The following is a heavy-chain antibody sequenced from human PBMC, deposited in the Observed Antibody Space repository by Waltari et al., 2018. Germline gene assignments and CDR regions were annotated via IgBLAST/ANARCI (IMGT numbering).Heavy chain of an antibody. V-gene: IGHV3-74*01. Sequence: EVQLVESGGGLVQPGGSLRLSCAVSGFNFTSHWMHWGRQGPGKGLEWVSRLNYDGSSTYYADFVKGRFTISRDNAKNTLYLQMNSLRAEDTGVYYCVRGYGGDVYWGQGTLVTVSS. D-gene: IGHD2-21*02. J-gene: IGHJ4*02. CDR3: VRGYGGDVY. CDR1: GFNFTSHW. CDR2: LNYDGSST.